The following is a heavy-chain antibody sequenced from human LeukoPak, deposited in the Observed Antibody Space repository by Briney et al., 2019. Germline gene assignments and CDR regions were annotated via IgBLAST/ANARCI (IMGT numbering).Heavy chain of an antibody. V-gene: IGHV1-2*02. J-gene: IGHJ5*02. CDR3: ASEIVGVPP. D-gene: IGHD1-26*01. CDR2: INPNSGGT. CDR1: GYTFIDYY. Sequence: ASVKVSCKASGYTFIDYYMHWVRQAPGQGLEWMGCINPNSGGTNYAQRFQGRVTMTRDTSFSTAYMELSRLRSDDTAVYYCASEIVGVPPWGQGTLVTVSS.